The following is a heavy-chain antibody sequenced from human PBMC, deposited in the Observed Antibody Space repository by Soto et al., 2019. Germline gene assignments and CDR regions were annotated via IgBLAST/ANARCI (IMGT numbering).Heavy chain of an antibody. D-gene: IGHD6-6*01. CDR3: AKDHSSSESGIFDY. Sequence: PGGSLRLSCAASGFTFSSYGMHWVRQAPGKGLEWVAVISYDGSNKYYADSVKGRFTISRDNSKNTLYLQMNSLRAEDTAVYYCAKDHSSSESGIFDYWGQGTLVTVSS. J-gene: IGHJ4*02. CDR1: GFTFSSYG. CDR2: ISYDGSNK. V-gene: IGHV3-30*18.